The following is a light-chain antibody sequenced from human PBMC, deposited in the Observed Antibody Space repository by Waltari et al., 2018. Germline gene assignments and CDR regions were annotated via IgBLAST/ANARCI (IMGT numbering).Light chain of an antibody. V-gene: IGKV1-39*01. Sequence: DIQLTQSPASLSASVVDSFALTCRASQTINSDLNWYQQKSGKAPNLLIYHASTLQDGVPSKFSGSGSGTHFTLTINNLQPEDIATYFCQQTSRIPLTFGGGTKVEV. CDR3: QQTSRIPLT. CDR2: HAS. J-gene: IGKJ4*01. CDR1: QTINSD.